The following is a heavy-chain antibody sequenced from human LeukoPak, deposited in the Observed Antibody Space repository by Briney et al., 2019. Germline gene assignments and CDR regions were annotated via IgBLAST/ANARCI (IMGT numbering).Heavy chain of an antibody. Sequence: PSQTLSLTCTVSGGSISSGSYYWSWIRQPAGKGLEWIGRIYTSGSTNYNPSLKSRVTISVDTSKNQFSLKLSSVTAADTAVYYCARDRVAARPEATYYMDVWGKGTTVTVSS. V-gene: IGHV4-61*02. D-gene: IGHD6-6*01. CDR3: ARDRVAARPEATYYMDV. J-gene: IGHJ6*03. CDR2: IYTSGST. CDR1: GGSISSGSYY.